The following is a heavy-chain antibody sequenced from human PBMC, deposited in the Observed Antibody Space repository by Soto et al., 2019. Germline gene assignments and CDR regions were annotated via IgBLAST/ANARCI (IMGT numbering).Heavy chain of an antibody. CDR2: INAGNGTT. Sequence: QVQLVQSGAEVKKPGASVKVSCKASGYTFNSYVLQWVRQAPGQRLEWMGWINAGNGTTKYSQKLQGRLTFARDPSARTGYMELSSLRSEDTAVYYGARDNVGGELHKGALEYCGQGTLGTVSS. V-gene: IGHV1-3*01. CDR3: ARDNVGGELHKGALEY. D-gene: IGHD1-26*01. CDR1: GYTFNSYV. J-gene: IGHJ4*02.